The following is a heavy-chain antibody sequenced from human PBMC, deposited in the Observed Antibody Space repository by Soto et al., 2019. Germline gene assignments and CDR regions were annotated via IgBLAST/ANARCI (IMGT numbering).Heavy chain of an antibody. D-gene: IGHD3-16*01. Sequence: QVQLQQWGAGLLKPSETLSLTCAVYGGSFSGYYWSWIRQPPGKGLEWIGEINHSGSTNYNPSLKSRVTISGDTSTNQFSLKLSSVPAADTAVYYCARGLGDVLGSPYTWFDPWGQGTLVTVSS. CDR3: ARGLGDVLGSPYTWFDP. J-gene: IGHJ5*02. CDR2: INHSGST. V-gene: IGHV4-34*01. CDR1: GGSFSGYY.